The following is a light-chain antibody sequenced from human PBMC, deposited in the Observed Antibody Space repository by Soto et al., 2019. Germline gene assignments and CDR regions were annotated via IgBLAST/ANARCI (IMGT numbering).Light chain of an antibody. V-gene: IGKV3-20*01. CDR2: GAS. J-gene: IGKJ5*01. CDR1: QSVSSNY. CDR3: QQSYATPIP. Sequence: IVVTQSTGTLSLSPGERATLSCRASQSVSSNYLAWYQQKPGQAPRLLIYGASSRATGIPDRFSGSGSGTDFTLTISSLQPEDFATYYCQQSYATPIPFGQGTRLENK.